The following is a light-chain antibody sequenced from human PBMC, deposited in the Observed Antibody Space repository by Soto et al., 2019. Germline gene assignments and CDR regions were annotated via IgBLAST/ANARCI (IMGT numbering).Light chain of an antibody. CDR1: QTISSW. CDR2: DAS. J-gene: IGKJ1*01. Sequence: IRLTQTAPTLSAPVGDRVTITCRASQTISSWLAWHQQKPGKAPKLLIYDASSLESGVPSRFSGSGSGTEVTLTRCNHQSDNFATNYWQQYNSRWRYAPGTKVDIK. V-gene: IGKV1-5*01. CDR3: QQYNSRWR.